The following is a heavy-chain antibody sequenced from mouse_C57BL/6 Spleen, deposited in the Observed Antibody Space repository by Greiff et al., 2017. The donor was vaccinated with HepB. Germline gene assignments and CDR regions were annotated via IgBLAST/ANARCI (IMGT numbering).Heavy chain of an antibody. D-gene: IGHD1-1*01. CDR3: ASPFTTGVARTACAY. CDR2: ILPGSGST. Sequence: QVQLQQSGAELMKPGASVKLSCKATGYTFTGYWIEWVKQRPGHGLEWIGEILPGSGSTNYNEKFKGKATFTADTSSNTAYMQLSSLTTEDSAIYYCASPFTTGVARTACAYWGEGTLVTVSA. V-gene: IGHV1-9*01. J-gene: IGHJ3*01. CDR1: GYTFTGYW.